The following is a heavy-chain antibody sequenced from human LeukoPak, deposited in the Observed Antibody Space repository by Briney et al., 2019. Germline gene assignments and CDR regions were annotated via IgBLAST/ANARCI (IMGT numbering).Heavy chain of an antibody. V-gene: IGHV3-23*01. D-gene: IGHD3-22*01. Sequence: GGSLRLSCAASGFTFNRYGMSWVRQAPGKGLEWVSAISGSGGTTYYADSVKGRFTISRDNSKNTLYLQMNSLRAEDTAVYYCAKDRAYYSDSSGYYLVRAYDYWGQGTLVTVSS. CDR3: AKDRAYYSDSSGYYLVRAYDY. J-gene: IGHJ4*02. CDR2: ISGSGGTT. CDR1: GFTFNRYG.